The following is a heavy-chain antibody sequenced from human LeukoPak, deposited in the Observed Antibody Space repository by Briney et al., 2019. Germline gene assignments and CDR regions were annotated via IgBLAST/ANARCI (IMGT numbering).Heavy chain of an antibody. V-gene: IGHV3-23*01. CDR3: AKGPSIAAAGAFDY. D-gene: IGHD6-13*01. CDR1: GFTFSAYA. J-gene: IGHJ4*02. CDR2: ISGSGGST. Sequence: GGSLRLSCEASGFTFSAYAMTWVRQAPGKGLEWVSAISGSGGSTYYADSVKGRFTISRDNSKNTLYLQMNSLRAEDTAVYYCAKGPSIAAAGAFDYWGQGTLVTVSS.